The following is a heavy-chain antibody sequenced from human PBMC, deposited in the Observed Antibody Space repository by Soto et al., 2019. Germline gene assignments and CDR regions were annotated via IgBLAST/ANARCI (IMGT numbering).Heavy chain of an antibody. Sequence: GGSLRLSCAASGFTFSSYGMHWVRQAPGKGLEWVAVIWYDGSNKYYADSVKGRFTISRDNSKNTLYLQMNSLRAEDTAVYYCARDWEDSSGDIDYWGQGTLVTVSS. J-gene: IGHJ4*02. D-gene: IGHD3-22*01. CDR1: GFTFSSYG. V-gene: IGHV3-33*01. CDR2: IWYDGSNK. CDR3: ARDWEDSSGDIDY.